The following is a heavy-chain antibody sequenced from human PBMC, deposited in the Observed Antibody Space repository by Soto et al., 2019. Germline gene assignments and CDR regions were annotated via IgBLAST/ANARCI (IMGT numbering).Heavy chain of an antibody. D-gene: IGHD2-2*02. CDR2: ISGSGDNT. CDR1: GFTFSSYA. V-gene: IGHV3-23*01. Sequence: EVQLLESGGGLVQPGGSLRLSCAASGFTFSSYAMNWVRQAPGKGLAWVSTISGSGDNTYYADSVKGRFTISRDNSKNTLYLQMNSLSAVDTARYYCTKVGGTSLPPIPVDYWGQGTEVTVSA. J-gene: IGHJ4*02. CDR3: TKVGGTSLPPIPVDY.